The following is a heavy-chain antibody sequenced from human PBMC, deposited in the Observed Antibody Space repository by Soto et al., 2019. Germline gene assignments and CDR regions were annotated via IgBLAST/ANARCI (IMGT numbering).Heavy chain of an antibody. J-gene: IGHJ6*02. D-gene: IGHD2-15*01. V-gene: IGHV1-18*01. CDR1: GGTFTSYG. CDR2: ISAYNGNT. CDR3: ASAPADGFCSGGSCYPYYYYYYGMDV. Sequence: GASVKVSCKASGGTFTSYGISWVRQAPGQGLEWMGWISAYNGNTNYAQKLQGRVTMTTDTSTSTAYMELRSLRSDDTAVYYCASAPADGFCSGGSCYPYYYYYYGMDVWGQGTTVTVS.